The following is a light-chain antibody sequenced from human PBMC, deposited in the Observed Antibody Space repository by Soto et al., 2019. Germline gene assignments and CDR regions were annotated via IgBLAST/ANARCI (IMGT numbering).Light chain of an antibody. V-gene: IGLV2-23*01. CDR2: EGN. J-gene: IGLJ2*01. CDR1: TSDVGTYNL. CDR3: SSYVGSGTYVV. Sequence: QSALTQPASVSGSPGQSITISCTGTTSDVGTYNLVSWYQQHPGNAPKLMIYEGNKRPSGVSNRFSGSKSVNSAYLTISGLQAEDEGDYYCSSYVGSGTYVVFGGGTKLTVL.